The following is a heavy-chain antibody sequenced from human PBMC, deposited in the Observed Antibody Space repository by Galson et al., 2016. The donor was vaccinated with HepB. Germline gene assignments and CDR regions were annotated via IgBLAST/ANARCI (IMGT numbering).Heavy chain of an antibody. Sequence: SVKVSCKASGYTFTSYDINWVRQATGQGLEWMGWMNPKSGDTGYAQNLQGRVIISADRSTNRLSLKVSSVTAADTAVYYCARLRGTSGGGYEGLDHWGQGTLVTVAS. CDR3: ARLRGTSGGGYEGLDH. V-gene: IGHV1-8*01. CDR1: GYTFTSYD. D-gene: IGHD5-12*01. J-gene: IGHJ5*02. CDR2: MNPKSGDT.